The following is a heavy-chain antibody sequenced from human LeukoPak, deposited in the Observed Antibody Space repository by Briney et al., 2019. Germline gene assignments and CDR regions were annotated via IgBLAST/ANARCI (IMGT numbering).Heavy chain of an antibody. CDR3: ARVAGSYAAPDY. V-gene: IGHV3-74*01. J-gene: IGHJ4*02. CDR2: INSDGSST. D-gene: IGHD3-16*01. CDR1: GFTFSSYW. Sequence: GGSLRLSCAASGFTFSSYWMHWARQAPGKGLVWVSRINSDGSSTSYADSVKGRFTISRDNAKNTLYLQMNSLRAEDTAVYYCARVAGSYAAPDYWGQGTLVTVSS.